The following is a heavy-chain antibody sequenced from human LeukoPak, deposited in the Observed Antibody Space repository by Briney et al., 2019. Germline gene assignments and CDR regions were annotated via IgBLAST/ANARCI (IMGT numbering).Heavy chain of an antibody. CDR3: TTPFPRYYDSSGYCH. CDR1: GFTFNNAG. V-gene: IGHV3-15*01. CDR2: IKSKTDGGTT. D-gene: IGHD3-22*01. J-gene: IGHJ4*02. Sequence: GGSLRLSCAACGFTFNNAGMSWVRQAPAKGLEWVGRIKSKTDGGTTDYAAPVKGRFTISRDDSKNTLFLQMNSLKTEDTAVYYCTTPFPRYYDSSGYCHWAQGTLVTVSS.